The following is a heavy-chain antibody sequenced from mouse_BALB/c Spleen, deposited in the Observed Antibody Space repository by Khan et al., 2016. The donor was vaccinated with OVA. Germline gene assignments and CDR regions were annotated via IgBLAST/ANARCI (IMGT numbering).Heavy chain of an antibody. CDR1: GYTFTNYW. V-gene: IGHV1-63*02. CDR2: IYPGGGFI. D-gene: IGHD3-1*01. CDR3: ARWATWCFDV. J-gene: IGHJ1*01. Sequence: QIQLVQSGAELVRPGTSVKISCKASGYTFTNYWLGWVKQRPGHGLEWIGDIYPGGGFINYNETFNDKATLTADTSSTTAYMQLRNLTSADSDVYFCARWATWCFDVWGGGTTVTVSA.